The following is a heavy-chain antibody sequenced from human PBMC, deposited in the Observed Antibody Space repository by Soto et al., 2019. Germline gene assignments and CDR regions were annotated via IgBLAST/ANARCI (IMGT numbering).Heavy chain of an antibody. CDR2: IYPGDSNT. J-gene: IGHJ4*02. V-gene: IGHV5-51*01. D-gene: IGHD6-19*01. CDR1: GYSFTNYW. CDR3: ARMYSNGWYYFDY. Sequence: GASLKISCKGSGYSFTNYWIGWVRQMPGKGLEWMGIIYPGDSNTRYSPSFQGQVTISADKSISTAYLQWSSLKASDTAMYYCARMYSNGWYYFDYWGQGTLVTVSS.